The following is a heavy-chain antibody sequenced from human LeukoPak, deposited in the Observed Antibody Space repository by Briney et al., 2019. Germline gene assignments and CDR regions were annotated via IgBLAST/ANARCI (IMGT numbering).Heavy chain of an antibody. CDR2: INHSGST. CDR1: GGSFSGYY. CDR3: ARWEGYSYGYFDY. Sequence: SETLSLTCAVYGGSFSGYYWSWIRQPPGKGLEWIAEINHSGSTNYNPSLKSRVTISVDTSKNQFSLKLSSVTAADTAVYYCARWEGYSYGYFDYWGQGTLVTVSS. V-gene: IGHV4-34*01. D-gene: IGHD5-18*01. J-gene: IGHJ4*02.